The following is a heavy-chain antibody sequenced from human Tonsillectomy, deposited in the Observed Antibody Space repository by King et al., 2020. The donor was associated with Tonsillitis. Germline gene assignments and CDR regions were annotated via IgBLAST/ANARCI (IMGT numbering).Heavy chain of an antibody. CDR3: ASSVYRGFLESHWYFDL. Sequence: QLQESGPGLVKPSETLSLTCTVSGYSISSGYYWGWIRQPPGKGLEWIGSIYHSGSTYYNPSLKSRVTISVDTSKNQFYLKLSSVTAADTAVYYCASSVYRGFLESHWYFDLWGRGTLVTVTS. D-gene: IGHD3-3*01. CDR2: IYHSGST. V-gene: IGHV4-38-2*02. J-gene: IGHJ2*01. CDR1: GYSISSGYY.